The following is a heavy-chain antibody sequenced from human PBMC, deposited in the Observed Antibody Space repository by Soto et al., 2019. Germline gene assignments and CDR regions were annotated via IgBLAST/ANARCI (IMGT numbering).Heavy chain of an antibody. CDR2: ISKDGDIK. V-gene: IGHV3-30*18. Sequence: QVQLVESRGGVVQPGESLRLSCAASGFTFNTYGMHWVRQAPGKGLEWVAVISKDGDIKIYADSMKGRFTISRDNSKNTLYLQVNSLRPEDTAVYYCTNWNYPQSDWGQGTRVTVSS. CDR3: TNWNYPQSD. CDR1: GFTFNTYG. J-gene: IGHJ4*02. D-gene: IGHD1-7*01.